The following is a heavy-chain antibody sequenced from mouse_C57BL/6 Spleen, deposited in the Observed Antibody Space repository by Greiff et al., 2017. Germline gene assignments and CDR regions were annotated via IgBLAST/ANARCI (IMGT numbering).Heavy chain of an antibody. Sequence: EVHLVESGGGLVKPGGSLKLSCAASGFTFSSYAMSWVRQTPEKRLEWVATISDGGSYTYYPDNVKGRFTISRDNAKNNLYLQMSHLKSEDTAMYYCAREQLTGTVYWGQGTLVTVSA. V-gene: IGHV5-4*01. CDR3: AREQLTGTVY. J-gene: IGHJ3*01. CDR2: ISDGGSYT. D-gene: IGHD4-1*01. CDR1: GFTFSSYA.